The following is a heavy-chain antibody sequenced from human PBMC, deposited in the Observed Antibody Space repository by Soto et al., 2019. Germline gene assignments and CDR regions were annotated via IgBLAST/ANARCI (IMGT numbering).Heavy chain of an antibody. J-gene: IGHJ4*02. V-gene: IGHV4-34*01. Sequence: SETLSLTCAVYGGSLSNYYWNWIRQPPGKGLEWIGEVHYSGGTGYNPSLRNRVTISIDRSKNQFSLEMKSVTAADTAIYYCTRGFSGATTAYWGQGALVPVSS. CDR1: GGSLSNYY. CDR3: TRGFSGATTAY. CDR2: VHYSGGT. D-gene: IGHD3-3*01.